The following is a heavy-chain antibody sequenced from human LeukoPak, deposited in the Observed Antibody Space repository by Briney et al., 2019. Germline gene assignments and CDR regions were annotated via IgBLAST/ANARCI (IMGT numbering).Heavy chain of an antibody. CDR2: ISSSSSYT. V-gene: IGHV3-11*06. D-gene: IGHD5-18*01. J-gene: IGHJ6*02. CDR3: ARVIQLWSYYGMDV. Sequence: PGGSLRLSCAASGFTFSDYYMSWIRQAPGKGLEWVSYISSSSSYTNYADSVKGRFTISRDNAKNSLYLQMNSLRAEDTAVYYCARVIQLWSYYGMDVWGQGTTVTVSS. CDR1: GFTFSDYY.